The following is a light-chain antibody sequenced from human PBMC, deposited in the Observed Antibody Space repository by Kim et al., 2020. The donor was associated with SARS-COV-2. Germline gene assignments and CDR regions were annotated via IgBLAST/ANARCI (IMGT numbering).Light chain of an antibody. V-gene: IGLV3-19*01. CDR3: QSRDSGGNVV. CDR1: SLRSYY. Sequence: SSELTQDPAVSVALGQTVRITCQGDSLRSYYATWYQQKPRQAPVLVIYGRNNRPSGIPDRFSSSTSGNTASLTISGAQAEDEADFYCQSRDSGGNVVFGGGTKVTVL. CDR2: GRN. J-gene: IGLJ2*01.